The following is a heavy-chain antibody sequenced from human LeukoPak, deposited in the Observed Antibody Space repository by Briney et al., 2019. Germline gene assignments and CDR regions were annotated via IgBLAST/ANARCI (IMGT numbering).Heavy chain of an antibody. CDR3: ARGRGQFRC. CDR2: INHSGST. V-gene: IGHV4-34*01. J-gene: IGHJ4*02. CDR1: GGSFSGYY. Sequence: SETLSLTCAVYGGSFSGYYWSWIRQPPGKGLEWIGEINHSGSTNYNPSLKSRVTISVDTSKNQFSLKLSSVTAADTAVYYCARGRGQFRCWGQGTLVTVYS. D-gene: IGHD3-10*01.